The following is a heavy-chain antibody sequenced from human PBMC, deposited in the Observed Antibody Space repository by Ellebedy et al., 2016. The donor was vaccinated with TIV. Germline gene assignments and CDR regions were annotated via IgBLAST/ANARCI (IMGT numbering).Heavy chain of an antibody. CDR1: GYSFSNYY. CDR3: ARGRGYSFDVCDV. Sequence: AAAVKVSCKAFGYSFSNYYMLWVRQAPVQGLEWMGIINPNDDTKYFTHNFQGRITVTRDTSANTIYMELSSLRSEDTSGYYCARGRGYSFDVCDVWGQGTMVAVSS. V-gene: IGHV1-46*01. D-gene: IGHD5-18*01. J-gene: IGHJ3*01. CDR2: INPNDDTK.